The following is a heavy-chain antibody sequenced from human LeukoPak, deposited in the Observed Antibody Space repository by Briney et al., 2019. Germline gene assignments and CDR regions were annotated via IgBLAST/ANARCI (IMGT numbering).Heavy chain of an antibody. CDR2: ISSSSSTI. CDR1: GFTFSSYS. Sequence: GGSLRLSCAASGFTFSSYSMNWVRQAPGKGLEWVSYISSSSSTIYYADSVKGRFTISRDNAKNSLYLQMNSLRAEDTAVYYCAREKYQLLLFTRFPYNWFDPWGQGTLVTVSS. D-gene: IGHD2-2*01. V-gene: IGHV3-48*01. J-gene: IGHJ5*02. CDR3: AREKYQLLLFTRFPYNWFDP.